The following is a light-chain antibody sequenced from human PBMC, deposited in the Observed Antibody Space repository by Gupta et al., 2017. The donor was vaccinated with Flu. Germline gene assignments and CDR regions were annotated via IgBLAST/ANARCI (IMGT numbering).Light chain of an antibody. V-gene: IGKV1-5*03. CDR1: QTMNTW. Sequence: DIQMTQSPSTLSASVGDRVTITCRASQTMNTWLAWYQQKPGEAPKLLIYQASSLQNGVPSRFSGSGSGTEFTLTISSLQPDDSATYYCQQYDTYSWTFGQGTKLEIK. CDR3: QQYDTYSWT. CDR2: QAS. J-gene: IGKJ2*02.